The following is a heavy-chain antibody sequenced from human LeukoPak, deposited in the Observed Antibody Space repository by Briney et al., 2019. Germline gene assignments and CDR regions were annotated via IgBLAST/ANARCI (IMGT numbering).Heavy chain of an antibody. CDR2: ITGSGGGT. V-gene: IGHV3-23*01. Sequence: PGGSLRLSCAVSGFTFSNSPMSWVRQAPGKGLEWVSAITGSGGGTYYADSVKGRFTISRDNSKNTLYLQMNSLRAEDTAVYYCAKDGQYGDYWYYYMDVWGKGTTVTVSS. CDR3: AKDGQYGDYWYYYMDV. CDR1: GFTFSNSP. D-gene: IGHD4/OR15-4a*01. J-gene: IGHJ6*03.